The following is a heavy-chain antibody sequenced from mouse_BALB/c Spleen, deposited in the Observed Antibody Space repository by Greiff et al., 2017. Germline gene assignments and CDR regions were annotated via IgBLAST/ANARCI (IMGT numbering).Heavy chain of an antibody. CDR1: GYTFTDYN. CDR3: ARDGYDVYYAMDY. Sequence: VQLKQSGPELVKPGASVKIPCKASGYTFTDYNMDWVKQSHGKSLEWIGDINPNNGGTIYNQKFKGKATLTVDKSSSTAYMELRSLTSEDTAVYYCARDGYDVYYAMDYWGQGTSVTVSS. V-gene: IGHV1-18*01. J-gene: IGHJ4*01. D-gene: IGHD2-2*01. CDR2: INPNNGGT.